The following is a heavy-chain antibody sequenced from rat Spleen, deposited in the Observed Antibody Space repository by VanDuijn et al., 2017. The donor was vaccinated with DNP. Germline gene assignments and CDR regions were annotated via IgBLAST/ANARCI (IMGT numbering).Heavy chain of an antibody. J-gene: IGHJ4*01. CDR1: GCTFSDCN. CDR3: TTSSYAMDA. V-gene: IGHV5S10*01. CDR2: ILYDGGRT. Sequence: EVQLVESGGGLVRPGRSLKLSCATSGCTFSDCNMAWVRQAPKKGLEWVATILYDGGRTYYRDSVKGRFTICRDNAKSSLYLQMDSLRSEDTATYYCTTSSYAMDAWGQGTSVTVSS. D-gene: IGHD1-2*01.